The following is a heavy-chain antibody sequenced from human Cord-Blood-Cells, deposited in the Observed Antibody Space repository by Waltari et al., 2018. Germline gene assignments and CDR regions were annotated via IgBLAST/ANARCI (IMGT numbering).Heavy chain of an antibody. Sequence: QVQLVQSGAEVKKPGASVKVSCKASGYTFTGYYMHWVRQAPGQGFEWMGWINPNSGGTNYAQKFQGRVTMTRDTSISTAYMELSRLRSDDTAVYYCARDGVVTGDHWYFDLWGRGTLVTVSS. CDR3: ARDGVVTGDHWYFDL. CDR2: INPNSGGT. CDR1: GYTFTGYY. J-gene: IGHJ2*01. D-gene: IGHD7-27*01. V-gene: IGHV1-2*02.